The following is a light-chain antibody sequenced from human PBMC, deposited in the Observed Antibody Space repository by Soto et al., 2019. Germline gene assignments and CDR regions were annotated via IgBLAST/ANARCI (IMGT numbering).Light chain of an antibody. CDR1: SSNIGSNT. J-gene: IGLJ1*01. V-gene: IGLV1-44*01. CDR2: SNS. CDR3: AAWDDSLNGFDV. Sequence: QAVVTQPPSASGTPGQRVTISCSGSSSNIGSNTVNWYQQLPGTAPKLLIYSNSQRPSGVPDRFSGSKSGTSASLAISGLQSEDEADYYCAAWDDSLNGFDVFGTGTKVTVL.